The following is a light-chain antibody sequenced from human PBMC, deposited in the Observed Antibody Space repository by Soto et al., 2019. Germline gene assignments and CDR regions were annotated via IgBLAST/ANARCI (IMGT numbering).Light chain of an antibody. J-gene: IGKJ5*01. CDR2: DAS. V-gene: IGKV1-5*01. Sequence: DIQMTQSPSTLSASVGDRVTITCRASQSISSWLAWYQQKPGKAPKLLIYDASNLESGVPSRFSGSGSGTDFTLTISRLEPEDFAVYYCQQYGNSPITFGQGTRLEIK. CDR3: QQYGNSPIT. CDR1: QSISSW.